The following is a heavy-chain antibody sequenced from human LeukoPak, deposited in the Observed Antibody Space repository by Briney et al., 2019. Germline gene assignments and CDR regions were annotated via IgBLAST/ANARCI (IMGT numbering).Heavy chain of an antibody. CDR2: IYHSGST. Sequence: SQTLSPTCAVSGGSISSGGYSWSWIRQPPGKGLEWIGYIYHSGSTYYNPSLKSRVTISVDRSKNQFSLKLSSVTAADTAVYYCARVSNPYYYDSSGYSSPFDYWGQGTLVTVSS. D-gene: IGHD3-22*01. V-gene: IGHV4-30-2*01. CDR3: ARVSNPYYYDSSGYSSPFDY. J-gene: IGHJ4*02. CDR1: GGSISSGGYS.